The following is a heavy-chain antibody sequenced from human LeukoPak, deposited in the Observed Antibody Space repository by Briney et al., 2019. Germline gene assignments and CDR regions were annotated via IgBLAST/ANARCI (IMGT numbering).Heavy chain of an antibody. CDR3: ARVAGRHWFDP. Sequence: GGSLRLSCAASGFTFSSYDMTWVRQAPGRGLEWVSSIRPSGDNTYYGDSVKGRSTISRDNSKNTVYLQMNNMRVDDTAVYYCARVAGRHWFDPWGQGTLVTVSS. CDR2: IRPSGDNT. D-gene: IGHD6-19*01. V-gene: IGHV3-23*01. J-gene: IGHJ5*02. CDR1: GFTFSSYD.